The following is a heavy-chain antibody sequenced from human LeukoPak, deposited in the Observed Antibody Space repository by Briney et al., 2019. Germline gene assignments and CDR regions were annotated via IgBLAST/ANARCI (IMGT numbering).Heavy chain of an antibody. CDR2: IKPDGTGR. CDR3: ARVRTEWYIDL. Sequence: GGSLRLSCAASGFVFSTYWVTWVRQAPGMGLEWVANIKPDGTGRFYVDSVKGRFTISRDNAKNSLYLQMNSLGAEDTAVYYCARVRTEWYIDLWGRGTLVTVSA. CDR1: GFVFSTYW. V-gene: IGHV3-7*01. J-gene: IGHJ2*01. D-gene: IGHD2-8*02.